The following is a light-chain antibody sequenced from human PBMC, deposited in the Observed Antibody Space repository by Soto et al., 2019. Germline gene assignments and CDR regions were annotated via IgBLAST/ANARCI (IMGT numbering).Light chain of an antibody. CDR1: QSVSSSY. CDR2: GAS. CDR3: QQYDSSSWT. V-gene: IGKV3-20*01. J-gene: IGKJ1*01. Sequence: EIVLTQSPGTLSLAPGERATLSCRASQSVSSSYLVWYQQKPGQAPRLLIYGASSRATGIPDRFSGSGSGTDVTLTISRMEPEDFAVYYWQQYDSSSWTVGQGTKVELK.